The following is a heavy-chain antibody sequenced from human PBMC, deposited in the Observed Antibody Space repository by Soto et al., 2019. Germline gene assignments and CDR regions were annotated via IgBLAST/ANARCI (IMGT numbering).Heavy chain of an antibody. CDR3: ARDLGVVLMVYALGRQQLGGV. V-gene: IGHV1-18*01. CDR1: GYTFTSYG. J-gene: IGHJ4*02. D-gene: IGHD2-8*01. CDR2: ISAYNGNT. Sequence: GASVKVSCKASGYTFTSYGISWVRQAPGQGLEWMGWISAYNGNTNYAQKLQGRVTMTTDTSTSTAYMELRSLRSDDTAVYYCARDLGVVLMVYALGRQQLGGVWGQGTLVTVSS.